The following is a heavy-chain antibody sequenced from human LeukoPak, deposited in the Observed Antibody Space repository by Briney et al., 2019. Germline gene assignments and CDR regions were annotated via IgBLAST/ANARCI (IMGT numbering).Heavy chain of an antibody. V-gene: IGHV3-23*01. CDR2: IFPSGGEI. Sequence: GGSLRLSCTVSGLSFSTFAMIWVRQPPGKGLEWVSSIFPSGGEIHYADSVRGRFTISRDNSKSTLSLQMNSLRAEDTAIYYCATYRQVLLPFESWGQGTLVTVSS. J-gene: IGHJ4*02. CDR1: GLSFSTFA. CDR3: ATYRQVLLPFES. D-gene: IGHD2-8*02.